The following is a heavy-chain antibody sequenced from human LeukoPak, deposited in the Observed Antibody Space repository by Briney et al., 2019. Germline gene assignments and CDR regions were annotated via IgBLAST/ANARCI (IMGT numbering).Heavy chain of an antibody. CDR3: ARAGSGYSFDY. CDR1: GGSLSSYY. D-gene: IGHD3-22*01. J-gene: IGHJ4*02. Sequence: SEALSLTCTVSGGSLSSYYWSWIRQPPGKGLEWIGYLYYSGSTNYNPSLKSRVTISVDTSKNQFSLSLSSVTAADTAVYYCARAGSGYSFDYWGQGTLVTVSS. V-gene: IGHV4-59*01. CDR2: LYYSGST.